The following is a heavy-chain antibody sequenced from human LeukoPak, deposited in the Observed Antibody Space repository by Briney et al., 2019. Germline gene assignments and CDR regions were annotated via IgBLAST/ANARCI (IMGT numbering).Heavy chain of an antibody. CDR3: ARDSSHYDFWSGYYPNWFDP. CDR2: IKQDGSEK. Sequence: PGGSLRLSCAASGFTFSSYWMSWVRPAPGKGLEWVANIKQDGSEKYYVDSVKGRFTISRDNAKNSLYLQMNSLRAEDTAVYYCARDSSHYDFWSGYYPNWFDPWGQGTLVTVSS. J-gene: IGHJ5*02. CDR1: GFTFSSYW. V-gene: IGHV3-7*01. D-gene: IGHD3-3*01.